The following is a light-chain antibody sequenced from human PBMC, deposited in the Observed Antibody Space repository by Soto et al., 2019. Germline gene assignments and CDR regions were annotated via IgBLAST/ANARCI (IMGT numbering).Light chain of an antibody. J-gene: IGLJ7*01. CDR2: DND. Sequence: QSELTQPPSVSAAAGHKVTISCSGSSSNIGDNYVSWYQQVPGTAPKLLIYDNDQRSSGTPDRFSAYKSGTSATLGITGLQTGDEADYYCGTWDSSLSVAVFGGGTQLTVL. CDR3: GTWDSSLSVAV. CDR1: SSNIGDNY. V-gene: IGLV1-51*01.